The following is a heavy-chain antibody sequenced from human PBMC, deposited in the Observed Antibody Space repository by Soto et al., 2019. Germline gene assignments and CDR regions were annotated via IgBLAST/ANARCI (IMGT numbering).Heavy chain of an antibody. J-gene: IGHJ6*02. CDR2: SRNKANSYST. CDR3: VRGAYGSWRMDV. V-gene: IGHV3-72*01. Sequence: EVQLVDSGGGLVQPGGSLRLSCVASGFTFSDHYMDWVRQAPGKGLEWVARSRNKANSYSTEYAASVKGRFTISRDVSENSLYSQMNSLKTEDTAVYYCVRGAYGSWRMDVWGQGTAVTVSS. CDR1: GFTFSDHY. D-gene: IGHD3-10*01.